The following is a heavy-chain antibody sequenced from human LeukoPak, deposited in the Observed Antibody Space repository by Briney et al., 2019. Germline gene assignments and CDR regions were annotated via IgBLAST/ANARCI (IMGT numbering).Heavy chain of an antibody. V-gene: IGHV4-38-2*02. D-gene: IGHD3-3*01. CDR2: IYHSGST. CDR3: ARASGTTVFGVVIIRNYFDY. CDR1: GYSISSGYY. J-gene: IGHJ4*02. Sequence: PSETLSLTCTVSGYSISSGYYWGWIRQPPGKGLEWIGSIYHSGSTNYNPSLKSRVTISVDKSKNQFSLKLSPVTAADTAVYYCARASGTTVFGVVIIRNYFDYWGQGTLVTVSS.